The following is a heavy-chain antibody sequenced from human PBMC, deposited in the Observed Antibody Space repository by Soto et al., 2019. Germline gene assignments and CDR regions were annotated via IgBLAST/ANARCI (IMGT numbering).Heavy chain of an antibody. D-gene: IGHD6-19*01. J-gene: IGHJ4*02. CDR2: VYHPGNT. CDR1: GGSISASNYY. CDR3: ARLGGVAVAGPIYY. V-gene: IGHV4-39*01. Sequence: SETLSPTCSVSGGSISASNYYWAWIRQPPGKGLEWIGSVYHPGNTYYSLSLRSRVAISLDTSKHQFSLRLDAVSAADTATYYCARLGGVAVAGPIYYWGQGTLVTVSS.